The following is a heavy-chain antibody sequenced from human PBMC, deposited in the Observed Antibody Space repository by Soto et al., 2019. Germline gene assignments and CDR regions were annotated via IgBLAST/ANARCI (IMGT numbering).Heavy chain of an antibody. CDR3: ARDARYSSGPKGY. CDR1: GFTFSSSW. V-gene: IGHV3-7*03. Sequence: PGVSLRLSCAASGFTFSSSWMSWVRQAPGKGLEWVANIKQDGSEKYYVDSVRGRFTISRDNAKNSLYLQMNSLRAEDTAVYYCARDARYSSGPKGYWGQGT. J-gene: IGHJ4*02. D-gene: IGHD6-19*01. CDR2: IKQDGSEK.